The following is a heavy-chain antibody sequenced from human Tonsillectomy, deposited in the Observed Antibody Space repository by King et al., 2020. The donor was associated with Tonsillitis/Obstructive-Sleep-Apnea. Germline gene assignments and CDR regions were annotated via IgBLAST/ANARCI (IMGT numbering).Heavy chain of an antibody. D-gene: IGHD3-10*01. CDR2: IYYSGST. J-gene: IGHJ3*02. CDR1: GDSVTSGTYY. V-gene: IGHV4-61*01. CDR3: ARVGKGDAFDI. Sequence: VQLQESGPGLVKPSENLSLTCTVSGDSVTSGTYYWSWIRQPPGKALEWIGNIYYSGSTTCNPSLKSRVTISLDTSKNQFSLNLSSVTAADTAVYYCARVGKGDAFDIWGQGTMVTVSS.